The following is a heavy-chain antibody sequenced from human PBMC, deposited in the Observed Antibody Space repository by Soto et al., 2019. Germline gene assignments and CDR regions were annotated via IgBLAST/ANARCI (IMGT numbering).Heavy chain of an antibody. V-gene: IGHV1-69*12. D-gene: IGHD6-19*01. J-gene: IGHJ6*02. CDR3: AGVEAVAGIYNYHGLDV. CDR1: GGTFSNYA. Sequence: QVQLVHSGAEVKKPGSSVKVSCKVSGGTFSNYAIDWVRLAPGQGLEWMGGIVPIFGTTYYTQKFQGRATIIADDSTTTAYLEVSSLRSEDTAIYYCAGVEAVAGIYNYHGLDVWGQGTAVTVSS. CDR2: IVPIFGTT.